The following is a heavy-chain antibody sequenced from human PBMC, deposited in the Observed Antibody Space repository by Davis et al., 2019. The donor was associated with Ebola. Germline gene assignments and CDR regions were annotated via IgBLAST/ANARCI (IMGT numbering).Heavy chain of an antibody. CDR1: GFTFSSYA. CDR2: ISGSGGST. J-gene: IGHJ4*02. D-gene: IGHD5-12*01. V-gene: IGHV3-23*01. Sequence: GGSLRLSCAASGFTFSSYAMSWVRQAPGKGLEWVSAISGSGGSTYYADSVKGRFTISRDNSKNSLYLQMNSLRAEDTALYYCAKAIGYSGYDFFDYWGQGTLVTVSS. CDR3: AKAIGYSGYDFFDY.